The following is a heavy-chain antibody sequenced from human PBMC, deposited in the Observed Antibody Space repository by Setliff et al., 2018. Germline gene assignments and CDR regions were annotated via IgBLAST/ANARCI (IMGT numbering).Heavy chain of an antibody. V-gene: IGHV1-2*04. CDR3: ARGPAGTYAFDI. D-gene: IGHD1-7*01. Sequence: ASVKVSCKASGYTFTGYYMHWVRQAPGRGLEWMGWINPNSGGTNYAQKFQGWVTMTRDTSINTAYMELSSLRSDDTAVYYCARGPAGTYAFDIWGQGTLVTVSS. CDR2: INPNSGGT. J-gene: IGHJ3*02. CDR1: GYTFTGYY.